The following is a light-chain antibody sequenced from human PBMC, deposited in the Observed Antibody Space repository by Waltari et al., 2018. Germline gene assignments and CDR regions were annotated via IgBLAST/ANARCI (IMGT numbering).Light chain of an antibody. CDR2: DVT. Sequence: QSALTQPASVSGSPGKSITISCPGTSSDVGAYYYVSWYQHHPGKAPKQMIYDVTYRPSGVSNRFAGSKSGNTASLTVSGLQAEDEADYYCSSYTRNSPHVVFDGGTKLTVL. V-gene: IGLV2-14*03. J-gene: IGLJ2*01. CDR3: SSYTRNSPHVV. CDR1: SSDVGAYYY.